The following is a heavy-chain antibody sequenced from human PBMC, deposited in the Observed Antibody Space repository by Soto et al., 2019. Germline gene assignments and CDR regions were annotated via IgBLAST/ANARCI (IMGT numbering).Heavy chain of an antibody. J-gene: IGHJ3*02. CDR1: GYSFTSYW. CDR3: ARHAVDTAMVLAAFDI. Sequence: GESLKISCKGSGYSFTSYWIGWVRQMPGKGLEWMGIIYPGDSDTRYSPSFQGQVTISADKSISTAYLQWSSLKASDTAMYYCARHAVDTAMVLAAFDIWGQGTMVTVSS. CDR2: IYPGDSDT. V-gene: IGHV5-51*01. D-gene: IGHD5-18*01.